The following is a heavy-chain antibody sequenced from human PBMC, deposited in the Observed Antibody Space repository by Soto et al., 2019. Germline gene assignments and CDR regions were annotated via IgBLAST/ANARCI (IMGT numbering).Heavy chain of an antibody. J-gene: IGHJ4*02. Sequence: GASVKVSCKASGGTFSSYAISWVRQAPGQGLEWMGGIIPIFGTANYAQKFQGRVTITADESTSTAYMELSSLRSEDTAVYYCARDMYYYDSSWPEFDYWGQGTLVTVSS. CDR1: GGTFSSYA. D-gene: IGHD3-22*01. V-gene: IGHV1-69*13. CDR3: ARDMYYYDSSWPEFDY. CDR2: IIPIFGTA.